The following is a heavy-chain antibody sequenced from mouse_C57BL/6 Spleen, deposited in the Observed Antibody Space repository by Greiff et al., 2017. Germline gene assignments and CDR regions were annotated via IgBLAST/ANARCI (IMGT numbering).Heavy chain of an antibody. V-gene: IGHV5-2*01. D-gene: IGHD2-2*01. CDR2: INSDGGST. J-gene: IGHJ1*03. Sequence: EVHLVESGGGLVQPGESLKLSCESNEYEFPSHDMSWVRKTPEKRLELVAAINSDGGSTYYPDTMERRFIISRDNTKKTLYLQMSSLRSEETALYYCARQGPYGYDDGDWYFDVWGTGTTVTVSS. CDR3: ARQGPYGYDDGDWYFDV. CDR1: EYEFPSHD.